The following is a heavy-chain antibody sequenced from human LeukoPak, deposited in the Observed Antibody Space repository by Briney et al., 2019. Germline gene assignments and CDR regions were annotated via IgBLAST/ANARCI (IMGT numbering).Heavy chain of an antibody. J-gene: IGHJ2*01. Sequence: SETLSLTCTVSDYSISSGYYWGWIRQPPGKGLEWFGIIYHSGSTYYTPSLRSRVTISVDTSKNQFSMKLTAVTAAETAVYYCARVSGRFTWYFDLWGRGTPVTVSP. CDR2: IYHSGST. V-gene: IGHV4-38-2*02. CDR3: ARVSGRFTWYFDL. CDR1: DYSISSGYY.